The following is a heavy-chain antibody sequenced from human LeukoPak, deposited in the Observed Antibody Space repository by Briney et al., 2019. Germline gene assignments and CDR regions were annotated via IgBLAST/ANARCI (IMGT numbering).Heavy chain of an antibody. Sequence: GGSLRLSCAASAFSFSDYNMNWVRQAPGKGLEWVSSITSSGSYIYYADSVKGRFTISRDNAKNSLYLQLNSLRAEDTAVYYCARDPYNGSYGDDYYYYMDVWGKGTTVTISS. CDR3: ARDPYNGSYGDDYYYYMDV. J-gene: IGHJ6*03. CDR1: AFSFSDYN. V-gene: IGHV3-21*01. CDR2: ITSSGSYI. D-gene: IGHD1-26*01.